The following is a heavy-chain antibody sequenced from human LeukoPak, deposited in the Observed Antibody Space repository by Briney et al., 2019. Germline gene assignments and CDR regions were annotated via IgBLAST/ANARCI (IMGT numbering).Heavy chain of an antibody. J-gene: IGHJ6*03. CDR3: AKVQAKGSYYYYYMDV. CDR2: VSDTSGNT. Sequence: GGSLRLSCAASGFTFSSYAMSWVRQAPGMGLEWVSTVSDTSGNTYYTDSVKGRFTISRDNSKNTLYLQMNSLRAEDTAVYYCAKVQAKGSYYYYYMDVWGKGTTVTVSS. V-gene: IGHV3-23*01. D-gene: IGHD2-15*01. CDR1: GFTFSSYA.